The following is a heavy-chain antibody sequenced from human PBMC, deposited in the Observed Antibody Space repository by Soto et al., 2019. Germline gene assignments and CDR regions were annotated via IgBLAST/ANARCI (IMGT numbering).Heavy chain of an antibody. D-gene: IGHD4-17*01. Sequence: SVKVSCKSSAYTFITYAMHWVRQAPGQRPEWMGWLNPGKGDTKYSQRFQGRVTITRDTSATTAYMQLSSLKSEDTAVYYCARGGYGDYPFDYWGQGTLVTVSS. CDR3: ARGGYGDYPFDY. V-gene: IGHV1-3*01. CDR2: LNPGKGDT. J-gene: IGHJ4*02. CDR1: AYTFITYA.